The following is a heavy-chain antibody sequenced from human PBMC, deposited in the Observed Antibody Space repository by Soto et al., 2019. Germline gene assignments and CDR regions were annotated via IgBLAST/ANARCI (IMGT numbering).Heavy chain of an antibody. Sequence: QVQLQESGPGLVKPSQTLSLTCTVSGGSISSGGYYWSWIRQHPGKGLEWIGYIDYSGSTYYNPSLKSRVTIAVDTSKNQFSLKLSSVTAADTAVYYCARGDILTGPANYYYYGMDVWGQGTTVTVSS. D-gene: IGHD3-9*01. J-gene: IGHJ6*02. CDR2: IDYSGST. CDR1: GGSISSGGYY. CDR3: ARGDILTGPANYYYYGMDV. V-gene: IGHV4-31*03.